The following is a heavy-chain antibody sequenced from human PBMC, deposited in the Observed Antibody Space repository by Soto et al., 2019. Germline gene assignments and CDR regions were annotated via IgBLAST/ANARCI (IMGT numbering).Heavy chain of an antibody. Sequence: EVQLLESGGGLVQPGGSLRLSCAASGFTFSSYAMSWVRQAPGKGLEWVSAISGSGGSTYYADSVKGRFTISRDNSKNTLYLQMNSLSAEDTAVYYCAKFTWSGYYLTPLFDYWGQGTLVTVSS. CDR3: AKFTWSGYYLTPLFDY. V-gene: IGHV3-23*01. CDR1: GFTFSSYA. J-gene: IGHJ4*02. CDR2: ISGSGGST. D-gene: IGHD3-3*01.